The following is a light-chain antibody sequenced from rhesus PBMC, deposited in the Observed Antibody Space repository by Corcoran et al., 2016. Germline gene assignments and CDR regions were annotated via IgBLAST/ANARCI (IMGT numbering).Light chain of an antibody. V-gene: IGKV1-22*01. CDR2: KAS. Sequence: DIQMTQSPSSLSASVGDTVTITCQASQDIRSWLAWYQQKPGKAPKLLIDKASSLQSGVPSRFSGSGSGAEFTLTISSLQPEDFTTYYCLQYNNNPFTFGPGTKLEI. CDR1: QDIRSW. CDR3: LQYNNNPFT. J-gene: IGKJ3*01.